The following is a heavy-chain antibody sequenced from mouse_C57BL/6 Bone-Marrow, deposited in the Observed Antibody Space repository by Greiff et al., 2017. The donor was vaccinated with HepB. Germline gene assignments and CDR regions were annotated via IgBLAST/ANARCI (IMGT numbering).Heavy chain of an antibody. D-gene: IGHD1-1*01. V-gene: IGHV1-82*01. Sequence: VKLQESGPELVKPGASVKISCKASGYAFSSSWMNWVKQRPGKGLEWIGRIYPGDGDTNYNGKFKGKATLTADKSSSTAYMQLSSLTSEDSAVYFCARLYYGSSYRYFDVWGTGTTVTVSS. J-gene: IGHJ1*03. CDR2: IYPGDGDT. CDR1: GYAFSSSW. CDR3: ARLYYGSSYRYFDV.